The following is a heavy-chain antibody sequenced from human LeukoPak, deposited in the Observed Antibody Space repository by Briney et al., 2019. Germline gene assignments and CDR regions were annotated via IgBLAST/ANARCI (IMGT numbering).Heavy chain of an antibody. J-gene: IGHJ2*01. CDR3: ARGGNHGDYWYFDL. D-gene: IGHD4-17*01. CDR1: GGSISSSSYY. V-gene: IGHV4-39*07. Sequence: SETLSLTCTVSGGSISSSSYYWGWIRQPPGKGLEWIGSIYYSGSTYYNPSLKSRVTISVDTSKNQFSLKLSSVTAADTAVYYCARGGNHGDYWYFDLWGRGTLVTVSS. CDR2: IYYSGST.